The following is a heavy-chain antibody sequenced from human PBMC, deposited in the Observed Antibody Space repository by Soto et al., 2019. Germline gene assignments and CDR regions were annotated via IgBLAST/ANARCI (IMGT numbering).Heavy chain of an antibody. D-gene: IGHD2-2*02. CDR3: ARGLCSSTSCYRVLWDYYYYMDV. J-gene: IGHJ6*03. Sequence: ASVKVSCKASGYTFTSYDINWVRQATGQGLEWMGWMNPNSGNTGYAQKFQGRVTMTRNTSISTAYMELSSLRSEDTAVYYCARGLCSSTSCYRVLWDYYYYMDVWGKGTTVTVSS. CDR2: MNPNSGNT. CDR1: GYTFTSYD. V-gene: IGHV1-8*01.